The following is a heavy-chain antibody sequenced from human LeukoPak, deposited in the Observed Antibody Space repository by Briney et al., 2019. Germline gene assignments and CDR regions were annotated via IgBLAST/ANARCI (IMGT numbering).Heavy chain of an antibody. CDR2: IDPSDSYT. D-gene: IGHD3-22*01. CDR1: GYIFTSYW. V-gene: IGHV5-10-1*01. Sequence: GESLQISCKGSGYIFTSYWISWVRQLPGKGLEWMGRIDPSDSYTNYSPSFQGHVTISADKSISTAYLQWSSLKASDTAMYYCARAGYYDSSGYVYWGQGTLVTVSS. J-gene: IGHJ4*02. CDR3: ARAGYYDSSGYVY.